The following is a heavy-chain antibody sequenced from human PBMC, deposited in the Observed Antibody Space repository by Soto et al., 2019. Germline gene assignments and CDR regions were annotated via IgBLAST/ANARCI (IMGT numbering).Heavy chain of an antibody. CDR3: ARAHYYDSWNNYFDF. CDR1: GYTFTDYF. D-gene: IGHD3-22*01. Sequence: AASVKVSCKASGYTFTDYFIHWVRQAPGQGLEWMGEINPNTGGTNSAQKFQGRVTMTRDTSINTAYMDLSSLRSDDTAVYFCARAHYYDSWNNYFDFWGQGGLVTVSS. V-gene: IGHV1-2*02. J-gene: IGHJ4*02. CDR2: INPNTGGT.